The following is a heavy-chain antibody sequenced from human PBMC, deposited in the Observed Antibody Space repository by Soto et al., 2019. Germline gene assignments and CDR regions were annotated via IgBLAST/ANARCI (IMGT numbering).Heavy chain of an antibody. D-gene: IGHD3-10*01. Sequence: GVSLRLSCAASGLSFGSNRMSWVRKAPWKGLEWVANIYQGGREKNYVDSVKGRFSISRDNGEKSHHLQMNRLRSEETVVYYCAKSGSGSYGAYACDICGKGTMVTFSS. CDR2: IYQGGREK. CDR3: AKSGSGSYGAYACDI. J-gene: IGHJ3*02. V-gene: IGHV3-7*01. CDR1: GLSFGSNR.